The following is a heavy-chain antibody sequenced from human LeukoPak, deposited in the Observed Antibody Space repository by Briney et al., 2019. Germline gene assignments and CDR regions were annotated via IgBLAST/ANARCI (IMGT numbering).Heavy chain of an antibody. CDR1: GFTFDDYA. CDR2: ISGDGATT. J-gene: IGHJ2*01. CDR3: AKDISSPRDVSYWYFDL. V-gene: IGHV3-43*02. D-gene: IGHD6-6*01. Sequence: GGSLRLSCAASGFTFDDYAMHWVRQAPGKGLDWVSLISGDGATTYYADSVKGRFTISRDNSKNSLYLQMSSLRTEDTAFYYCAKDISSPRDVSYWYFDLWGRGTLVTVSS.